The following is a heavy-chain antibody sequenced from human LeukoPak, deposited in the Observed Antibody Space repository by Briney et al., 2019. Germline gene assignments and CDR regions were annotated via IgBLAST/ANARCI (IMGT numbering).Heavy chain of an antibody. Sequence: GGSLRLSCAASGFTFYSYGMNWVRQAPGKGLEWVSGINRSGDRTSYADSVKGRFTISRDNSKNTPYLQMNSLRAEDTAVYYCVKDDNSGWFPPLDFWGQGTLVTVSS. J-gene: IGHJ4*02. V-gene: IGHV3-23*01. CDR2: INRSGDRT. CDR1: GFTFYSYG. D-gene: IGHD6-19*01. CDR3: VKDDNSGWFPPLDF.